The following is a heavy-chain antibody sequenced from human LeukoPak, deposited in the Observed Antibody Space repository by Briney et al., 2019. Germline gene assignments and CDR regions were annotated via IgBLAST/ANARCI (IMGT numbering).Heavy chain of an antibody. J-gene: IGHJ5*02. CDR1: GYTFTSYA. CDR2: INAGNGNT. D-gene: IGHD5-18*01. V-gene: IGHV1-3*01. CDR3: ARDPGGYSYPFFGTFDP. Sequence: ASVKVSCKASGYTFTSYAMHWVRQAPGQRLEWMGWINAGNGNTKYSQKFQGRVTITRDTSASTAYMELSSLRSEDTAVYYCARDPGGYSYPFFGTFDPWGQGTLVTVSS.